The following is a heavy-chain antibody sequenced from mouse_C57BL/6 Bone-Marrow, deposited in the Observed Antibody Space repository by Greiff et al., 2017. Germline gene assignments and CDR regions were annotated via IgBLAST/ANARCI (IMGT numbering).Heavy chain of an antibody. J-gene: IGHJ2*01. CDR1: GYAFTNYL. D-gene: IGHD1-1*01. Sequence: QVQLKQSGAELVRPGTSVKVSCKASGYAFTNYLIEWVKQRPGQGLEWIGVINPGSGGTNYNEKFKGKATLTADKSSSTAYMQLSSLTSEDSAVYFCARGVRSTPFDYWGQGTTLTVSS. CDR2: INPGSGGT. CDR3: ARGVRSTPFDY. V-gene: IGHV1-54*01.